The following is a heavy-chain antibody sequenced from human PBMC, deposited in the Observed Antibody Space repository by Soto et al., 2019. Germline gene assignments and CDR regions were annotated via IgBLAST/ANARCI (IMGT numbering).Heavy chain of an antibody. V-gene: IGHV3-74*01. D-gene: IGHD1-26*01. J-gene: IGHJ6*02. Sequence: GGSLRLSCAASGFTFSSYSMNWVRQAPGKGLVWVSRINSDGSSTSYADSVKGRFTISRDNAKNTLYLQMNSLRAEDTAVYYCARDGGGATYFRAYYYYGMDVWGQGTTVTVSS. CDR1: GFTFSSYS. CDR3: ARDGGGATYFRAYYYYGMDV. CDR2: INSDGSST.